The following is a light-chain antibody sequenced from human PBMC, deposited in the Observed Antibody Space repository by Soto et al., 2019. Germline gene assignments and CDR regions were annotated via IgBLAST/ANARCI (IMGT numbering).Light chain of an antibody. CDR3: QKDNTAPFT. CDR2: ASS. J-gene: IGKJ3*01. CDR1: DTISVY. V-gene: IGKV1-27*01. Sequence: DIQMTQSPSSLTASVGDRVTITCRASDTISVYLAWYQHKPGKVPERLIYASSILQSGVLSRFSGSRSDTEFTLTISSLQPEDVGTYSCQKDNTAPFTVGPGTKGEIK.